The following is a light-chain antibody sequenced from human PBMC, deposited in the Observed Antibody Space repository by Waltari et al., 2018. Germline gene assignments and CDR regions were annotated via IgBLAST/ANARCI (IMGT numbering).Light chain of an antibody. V-gene: IGLV2-18*01. CDR2: DVT. CDR1: SGDVGSYNR. J-gene: IGLJ3*02. Sequence: QSALTQPPSVSGSPGQSVTISCSGTSGDVGSYNRVSWYQQPPGTAPKPIIYDVTNRPSGVPDRFSGSKSGNTASLTISGLQAEDEGDYYCSLYTTTSTWVFGGGTRLTVL. CDR3: SLYTTTSTWV.